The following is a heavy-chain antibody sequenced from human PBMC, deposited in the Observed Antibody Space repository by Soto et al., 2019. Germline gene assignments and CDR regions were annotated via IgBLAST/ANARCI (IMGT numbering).Heavy chain of an antibody. V-gene: IGHV3-66*01. D-gene: IGHD3-10*01. CDR1: GFTVSSNY. CDR2: IYSGGST. J-gene: IGHJ6*03. Sequence: GGSLRLSCAASGFTVSSNYMSWVRQAPGKGLEWVSVIYSGGSTYYADSVKGRFTISRDNSKNKLYLQMNSLGAEDTAVYYCASPWFGELGYYYYYMDVWGKGTTVTVSS. CDR3: ASPWFGELGYYYYYMDV.